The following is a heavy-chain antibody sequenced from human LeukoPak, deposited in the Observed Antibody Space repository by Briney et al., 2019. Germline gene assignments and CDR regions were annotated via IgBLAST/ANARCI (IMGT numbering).Heavy chain of an antibody. CDR3: ARGQYSGSYWSSY. J-gene: IGHJ4*02. CDR1: EFSVGSNY. CDR2: IYSGGST. D-gene: IGHD1-26*01. Sequence: GGSLRLSCAASEFSVGSNYMTWVRQAPGKGLEWVSLIYSGGSTYYADSVKGRFTISRDNSKNTLYLQMNSLRAEDTAVYYCARGQYSGSYWSSYWGQGTLVTVSS. V-gene: IGHV3-66*01.